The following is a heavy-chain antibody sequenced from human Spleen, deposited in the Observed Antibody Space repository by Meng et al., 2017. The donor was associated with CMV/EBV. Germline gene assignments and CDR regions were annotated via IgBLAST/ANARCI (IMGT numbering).Heavy chain of an antibody. CDR2: IYYSGST. CDR1: GGSISSGDYY. Sequence: VPLQESGPGLVKPSQTLSLTCTVSGGSISSGDYYWSWIRQPPGKGLEWIGYIYYSGSTYYNPSLKSRVTISVDTSKSQFSLKLSSVTAADTAVYYCAREGSYYYDSSGLDYWGQGTLVTVSS. V-gene: IGHV4-30-4*08. CDR3: AREGSYYYDSSGLDY. D-gene: IGHD3-22*01. J-gene: IGHJ4*02.